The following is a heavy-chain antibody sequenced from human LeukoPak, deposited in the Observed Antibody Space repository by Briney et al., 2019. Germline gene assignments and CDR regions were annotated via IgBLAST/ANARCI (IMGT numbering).Heavy chain of an antibody. CDR1: GYTFTSYG. J-gene: IGHJ4*02. Sequence: ASVKVSCKASGYTFTSYGISWVRQAPGQGLEWMGWISAYNGNTNYAQKVQGRVTMTTDTSTSTAYMELRSLRSDDTAVYYCARVGQYSSSFPYYFDYWGQGTLVTVSS. CDR3: ARVGQYSSSFPYYFDY. CDR2: ISAYNGNT. D-gene: IGHD6-13*01. V-gene: IGHV1-18*01.